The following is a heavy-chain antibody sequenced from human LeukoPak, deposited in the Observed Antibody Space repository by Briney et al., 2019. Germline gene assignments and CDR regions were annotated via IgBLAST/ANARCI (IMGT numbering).Heavy chain of an antibody. D-gene: IGHD2-15*01. CDR1: GGSISSYY. Sequence: SETLSLTCTVSGGSISSYYWSWIRQPPGKGLEWIGYIYYSGSTNYNPSLKSRVTISVDTSKNQFSLKLSSVTAADTAVYYCARVSGRYCSGGSCLPFQHWGQGTLVTVSS. CDR3: ARVSGRYCSGGSCLPFQH. CDR2: IYYSGST. J-gene: IGHJ1*01. V-gene: IGHV4-59*01.